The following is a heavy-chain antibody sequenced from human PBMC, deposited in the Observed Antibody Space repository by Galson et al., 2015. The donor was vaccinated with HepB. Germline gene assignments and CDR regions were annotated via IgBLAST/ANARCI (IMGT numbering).Heavy chain of an antibody. D-gene: IGHD3-3*01. Sequence: SLRLSCAASGFRFSDYWMSWVRQAPGKGPEWVANMKTEGFVTRYADSVRGRFTISRDNPKNSMYLQMDSLRVEDTAVYYCVRDRGFGVDDYWGQGTLVTVSS. CDR1: GFRFSDYW. CDR2: MKTEGFVT. J-gene: IGHJ4*02. CDR3: VRDRGFGVDDY. V-gene: IGHV3-7*03.